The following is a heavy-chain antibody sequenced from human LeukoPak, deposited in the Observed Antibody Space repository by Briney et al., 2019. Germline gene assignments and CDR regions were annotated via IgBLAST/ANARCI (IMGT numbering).Heavy chain of an antibody. D-gene: IGHD6-13*01. CDR2: VFHSGNT. CDR3: ASHNSSDKYYYYYYYMDV. V-gene: IGHV4-38-2*02. Sequence: SETLSLTCTVSGYSISSTYYWGWIRQPPGKGLEWVGSVFHSGNTYYNPSLKSRLTISADTSKNQFSLKLSSVTAADTAVYYCASHNSSDKYYYYYYYMDVWGKGTTVTVSS. J-gene: IGHJ6*03. CDR1: GYSISSTYY.